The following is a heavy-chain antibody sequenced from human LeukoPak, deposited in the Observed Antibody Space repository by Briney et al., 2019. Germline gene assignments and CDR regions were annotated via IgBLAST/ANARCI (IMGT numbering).Heavy chain of an antibody. D-gene: IGHD5-24*01. V-gene: IGHV3-30*03. CDR2: ISYDGSNK. CDR3: ASGYKTVSVFDH. CDR1: GFTFSSFG. Sequence: GGSLRLSCAASGFTFSSFGMHWVRQAPGKGLEWVAVISYDGSNKYSADSVKGRFTISRDNSKNTLYLQMNSLRSEDTAVYYCASGYKTVSVFDHWGQGTLVTVSS. J-gene: IGHJ4*02.